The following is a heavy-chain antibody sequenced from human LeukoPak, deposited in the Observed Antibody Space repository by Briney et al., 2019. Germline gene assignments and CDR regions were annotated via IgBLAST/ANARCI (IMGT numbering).Heavy chain of an antibody. J-gene: IGHJ6*02. CDR2: ISYDGSNK. CDR3: ASDGSTYYDFWSGYSYGMDV. CDR1: GFTFSSYG. V-gene: IGHV3-30*03. D-gene: IGHD3-3*01. Sequence: GGSLRLSCAASGFTFSSYGMHWVRQAPGKGLEWVAVISYDGSNKYYADSVKGRFTISRDNSKNTLYLQMNSLRAEDTAVYYCASDGSTYYDFWSGYSYGMDVWGQGTTVTVSS.